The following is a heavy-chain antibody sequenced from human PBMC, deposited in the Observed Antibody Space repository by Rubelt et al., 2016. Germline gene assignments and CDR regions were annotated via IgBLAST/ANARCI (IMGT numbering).Heavy chain of an antibody. J-gene: IGHJ5*02. D-gene: IGHD2-2*01. V-gene: IGHV1-2*06. CDR2: INPNSGGT. Sequence: APGQGLEWMGRINPNSGGTNYAQKFQGRVTMTRDTSISTAYMELSRLRSDDMAVYYCARGEVAVPAATRQNWGFDPWGQGTLVTVSS. CDR3: ARGEVAVPAATRQNWGFDP.